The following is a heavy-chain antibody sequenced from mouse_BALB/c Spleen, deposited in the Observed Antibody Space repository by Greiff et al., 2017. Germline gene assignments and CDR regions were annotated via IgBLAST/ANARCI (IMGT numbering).Heavy chain of an antibody. V-gene: IGHV5-4*02. CDR3: ARESRGNIAWFSY. CDR1: GFTFSDYY. D-gene: IGHD2-1*01. Sequence: EVMLVESGGGLVKPGGSLKLSCAASGFTFSDYYMYWVRQTPEKRLEWVATISDGGSYTYYPDSVKGRFTISRDNAKNNLYLQMSSLKSEDTAMYYCARESRGNIAWFSYWGQGTLVTVSA. J-gene: IGHJ3*01. CDR2: ISDGGSYT.